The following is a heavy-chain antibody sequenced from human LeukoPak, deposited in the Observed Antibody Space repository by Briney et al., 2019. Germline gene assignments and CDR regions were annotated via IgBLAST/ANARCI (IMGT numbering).Heavy chain of an antibody. CDR2: IDWNGGNT. Sequence: GGSLRLSCEASGFTFDDYGMSWVRQAPGKGLEWVSGIDWNGGNTGYSDSVKGRFTIYRDNAKNSLYLQMNSLRVEDTALYYCARDSGEIPRGDAFDIWGQGTMVTVSS. V-gene: IGHV3-20*04. D-gene: IGHD3-10*01. CDR3: ARDSGEIPRGDAFDI. J-gene: IGHJ3*02. CDR1: GFTFDDYG.